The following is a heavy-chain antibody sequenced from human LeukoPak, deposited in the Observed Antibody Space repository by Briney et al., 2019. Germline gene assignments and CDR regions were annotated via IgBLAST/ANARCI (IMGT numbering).Heavy chain of an antibody. Sequence: SETLSLTCTVSGGSISSGGYYWSWIRQHPGKGLEWIGYIYYSGSTYYNPSLKSRVTISVDTSKNQFSLKLSSVTAADTAVYYCARSRQQRGVDYWGQGTLVTVSS. CDR1: GGSISSGGYY. D-gene: IGHD6-13*01. J-gene: IGHJ4*02. V-gene: IGHV4-31*03. CDR2: IYYSGST. CDR3: ARSRQQRGVDY.